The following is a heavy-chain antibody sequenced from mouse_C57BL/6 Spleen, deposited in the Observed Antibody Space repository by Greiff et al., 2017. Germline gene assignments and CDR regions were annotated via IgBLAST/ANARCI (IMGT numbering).Heavy chain of an antibody. CDR2: IYPGDGDT. Sequence: QLQQSGPELVKPGASVKISCKASGYAFSSSWMNWVKQRPGKGLEWIGRIYPGDGDTNYNGKFKGKATLTADKSSSTAYMQLSSLTSEDSAVYFCAREGGYDYDEGFDYWGQGTTLTVSS. V-gene: IGHV1-82*01. D-gene: IGHD2-4*01. CDR1: GYAFSSSW. J-gene: IGHJ2*01. CDR3: AREGGYDYDEGFDY.